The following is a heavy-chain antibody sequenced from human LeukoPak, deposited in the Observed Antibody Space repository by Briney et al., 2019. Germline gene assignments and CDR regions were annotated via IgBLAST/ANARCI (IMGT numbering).Heavy chain of an antibody. D-gene: IGHD3-22*01. J-gene: IGHJ4*02. Sequence: GESLKISRKGSGYSFTSYWIGWVRQMPGKGLEWMGVIYPGDSDTRYSPSFQGQVTISADKSISTAYLQWSSLKASDTAMYYCARRRIYYDSSGTLFDYWGQGTLVTVSS. V-gene: IGHV5-51*01. CDR3: ARRRIYYDSSGTLFDY. CDR1: GYSFTSYW. CDR2: IYPGDSDT.